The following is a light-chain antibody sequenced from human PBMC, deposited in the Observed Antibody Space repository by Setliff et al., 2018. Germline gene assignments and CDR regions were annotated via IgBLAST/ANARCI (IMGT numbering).Light chain of an antibody. J-gene: IGLJ1*01. CDR1: SSNIGAGYD. V-gene: IGLV1-40*01. CDR3: QSYDTSLSGFYV. Sequence: QSALTQPPSVSGAPGQRVTISCTGSSSNIGAGYDVHWYQQLPGTAPKLLIYGNNNRPSGVPDRFSGSKSGTSASLAIIGLQAEDEADYYCQSYDTSLSGFYVFAPGTRSPS. CDR2: GNN.